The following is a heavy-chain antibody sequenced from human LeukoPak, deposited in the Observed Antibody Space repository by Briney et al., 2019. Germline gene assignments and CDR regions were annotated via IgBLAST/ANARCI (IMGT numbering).Heavy chain of an antibody. CDR1: GFTFSSYA. CDR2: ISTSGDST. CDR3: AKRRAAGIGSLYYFDS. V-gene: IGHV3-23*01. D-gene: IGHD1-14*01. Sequence: GGSLRLSCAASGFTFSSYAMSWVRQPPGKGLEWVSAISTSGDSTYYTDSVKGRFIISRDNSKNTLYLQMHSLRDEDTAVYFCAKRRAAGIGSLYYFDSWGQGTLVTVSS. J-gene: IGHJ4*02.